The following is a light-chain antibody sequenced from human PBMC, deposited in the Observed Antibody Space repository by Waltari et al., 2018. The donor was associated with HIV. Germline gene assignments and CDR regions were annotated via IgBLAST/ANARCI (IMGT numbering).Light chain of an antibody. Sequence: LTQRPSVSVAPGLRVSIPRSRTSSNIWPGLQVTWYQQLPSPAPKLHIFGNANRPSGVPDRFSASLSGSSAPLDIAALQPEDEGDYYCHSCANTLRGVFGGGTKLTVL. J-gene: IGLJ3*02. CDR2: GNA. CDR1: SSNIWPGLQ. CDR3: HSCANTLRGV. V-gene: IGLV1-40*01.